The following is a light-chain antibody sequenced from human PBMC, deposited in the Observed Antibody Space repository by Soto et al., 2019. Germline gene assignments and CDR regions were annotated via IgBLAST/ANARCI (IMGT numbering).Light chain of an antibody. V-gene: IGKV1-27*01. Sequence: DIQMTQSPSSLSASVGDRVTITCRASQGISNYLAWYQQKPGKVPKLLIYAASTLQSGVPSRFSGSGSGTDFTPTISSLQHEDVATYYCQKNNSAPWTFGQGTKVEIK. CDR1: QGISNY. J-gene: IGKJ1*01. CDR2: AAS. CDR3: QKNNSAPWT.